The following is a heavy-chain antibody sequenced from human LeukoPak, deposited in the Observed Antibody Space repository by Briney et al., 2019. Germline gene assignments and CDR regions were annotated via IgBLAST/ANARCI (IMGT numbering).Heavy chain of an antibody. Sequence: SETLSLTCTVSGGSISSYYWSWIRQPRGKGLEWIGYIYYSGSTNYNPSLKSRVTISVDTSKNQFSLKLSSVTAADTAVYYCARVNAYGDYFFDYWGQGTLVTVS. D-gene: IGHD4-17*01. J-gene: IGHJ4*02. V-gene: IGHV4-59*01. CDR3: ARVNAYGDYFFDY. CDR2: IYYSGST. CDR1: GGSISSYY.